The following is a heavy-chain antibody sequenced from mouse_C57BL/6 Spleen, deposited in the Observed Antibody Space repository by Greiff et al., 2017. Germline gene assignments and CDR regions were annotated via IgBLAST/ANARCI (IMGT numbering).Heavy chain of an antibody. CDR1: GYTFTSYW. V-gene: IGHV1-52*01. Sequence: QVQLQQPGAELVRPGSSVKLSCKASGYTFTSYWMHWVKQRPIQGLEWIGNIDPSDSETHYNQKFKDKATLTVDKSSSTAYMQFSSLTSEDSAVYYCARDRGLGYYGSSGFAYWGQGTLVTVSA. CDR2: IDPSDSET. J-gene: IGHJ3*01. D-gene: IGHD1-1*01. CDR3: ARDRGLGYYGSSGFAY.